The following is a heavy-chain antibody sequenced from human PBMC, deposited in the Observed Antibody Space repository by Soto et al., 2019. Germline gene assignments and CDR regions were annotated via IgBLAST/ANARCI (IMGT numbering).Heavy chain of an antibody. Sequence: GASVKVSCKASGGTFSSYAISWVRQAPGQGLEWMGGIIPIFGTANYAQKFQGRVTITADESTSTAYMELSSLRSEDTAVYYCARAKNYYGSGSYVYWGQGTLVTVSS. J-gene: IGHJ4*02. D-gene: IGHD3-10*01. CDR1: GGTFSSYA. CDR3: ARAKNYYGSGSYVY. V-gene: IGHV1-69*13. CDR2: IIPIFGTA.